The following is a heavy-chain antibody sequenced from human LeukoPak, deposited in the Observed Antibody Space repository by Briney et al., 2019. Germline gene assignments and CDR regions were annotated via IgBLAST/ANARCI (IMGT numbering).Heavy chain of an antibody. J-gene: IGHJ4*02. CDR2: ISSSSSYI. Sequence: GGSLRLSCAASGFTFSSYSMNRVRQAPGKGLEWVSSISSSSSYIYYADSVKGRFTISRDNAKNSLYLQMNSLRAEDTAVYYCARVGDIVVVPAAFDYWGQGTLVTVSS. V-gene: IGHV3-21*01. CDR1: GFTFSSYS. D-gene: IGHD2-2*01. CDR3: ARVGDIVVVPAAFDY.